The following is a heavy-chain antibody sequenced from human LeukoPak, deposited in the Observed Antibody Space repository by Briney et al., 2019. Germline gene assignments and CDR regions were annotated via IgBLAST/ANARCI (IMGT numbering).Heavy chain of an antibody. CDR1: GFTFTSSA. CDR2: IVVGSGNT. CDR3: ARDLFTHYYDSSGYYEDY. J-gene: IGHJ4*02. D-gene: IGHD3-22*01. Sequence: GASVKVSCKASGFTFTSSAMQWVRQARGQRLEWIGWIVVGSGNTNYAQKLQGRVTMTTDTSTSTAYMELRSLRSDDTAVYYCARDLFTHYYDSSGYYEDYWGQGTLVTVSS. V-gene: IGHV1-58*02.